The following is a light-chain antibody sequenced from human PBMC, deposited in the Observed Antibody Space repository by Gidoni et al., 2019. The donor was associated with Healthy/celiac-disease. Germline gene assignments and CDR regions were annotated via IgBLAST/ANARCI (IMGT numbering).Light chain of an antibody. CDR1: QGIRTD. V-gene: IGKV1-6*01. CDR3: LQDYNYPLT. CDR2: AAS. Sequence: AIQMTQSPSSLSASVGDRVTITCRASQGIRTDLGWYQQKPGKAPKLLIYAASSLQSGVPSRFSGSGSGTDFTLTISSLQPEDFATYYCLQDYNYPLTFGGGTKVEIK. J-gene: IGKJ4*01.